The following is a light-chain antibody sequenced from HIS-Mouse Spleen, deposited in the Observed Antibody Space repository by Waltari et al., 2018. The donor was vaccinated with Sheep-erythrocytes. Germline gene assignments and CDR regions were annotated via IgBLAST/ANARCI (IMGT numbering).Light chain of an antibody. CDR1: SSDVGGYNY. J-gene: IGLJ3*02. CDR3: SSYAGSNNWV. Sequence: QSALTQPPSASGSPGQSVTISCTGTSSDVGGYNYVSWYQQHPGKAPNLSIYEVSKRPSGVPDRFSGSKSGNTASLTVSGLQAEDEADYYCSSYAGSNNWVFGGGTKLTVL. CDR2: EVS. V-gene: IGLV2-8*01.